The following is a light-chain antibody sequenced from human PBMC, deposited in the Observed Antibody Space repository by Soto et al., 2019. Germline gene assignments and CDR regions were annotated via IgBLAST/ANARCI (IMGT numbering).Light chain of an antibody. Sequence: DIQMTQSPSSLSASVGDRVTLTCQASQDISNYLTWYQQKPGKAPKLLIYDASNLETGVPSRFSGSGSGTDFTFTISSLQHEDIATYYCQQYDNLPVTFGGGTKVDIK. CDR1: QDISNY. J-gene: IGKJ4*01. CDR2: DAS. V-gene: IGKV1-33*01. CDR3: QQYDNLPVT.